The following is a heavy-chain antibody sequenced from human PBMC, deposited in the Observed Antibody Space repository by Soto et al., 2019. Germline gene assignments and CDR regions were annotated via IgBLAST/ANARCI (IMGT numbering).Heavy chain of an antibody. CDR1: GGSVSSGSYY. J-gene: IGHJ4*02. CDR2: IHYGGST. D-gene: IGHD5-12*01. V-gene: IGHV4-61*01. Sequence: SETLSLTCSVSGGSVSSGSYYWSWIRQPPGKGLEWLGYIHYGGSTNYNPSLKSRVTISLDTSKNQFSLKLSSVTAADTAVYYCARGGWLQLFDYWGQGILVTVSS. CDR3: ARGGWLQLFDY.